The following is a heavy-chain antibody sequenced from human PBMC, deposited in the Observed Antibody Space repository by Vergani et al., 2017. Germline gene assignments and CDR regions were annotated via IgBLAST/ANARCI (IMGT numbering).Heavy chain of an antibody. V-gene: IGHV3-21*05. CDR2: ISSSSSHT. CDR1: GFTFSSYG. Sequence: VQLVESGGGVVQPGRSLRLSCAASGFTFSSYGMHWVRQAPGKGLEWVSYISSSSSHTNYADSVKGRFTISRDNGKNSLYLQMHSLRADDTAVYYCARVGAAWAFDIWGQGTVVTVSS. D-gene: IGHD3-3*01. CDR3: ARVGAAWAFDI. J-gene: IGHJ3*02.